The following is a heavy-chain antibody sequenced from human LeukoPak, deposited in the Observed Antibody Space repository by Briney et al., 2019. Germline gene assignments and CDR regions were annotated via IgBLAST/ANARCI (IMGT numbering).Heavy chain of an antibody. J-gene: IGHJ3*02. D-gene: IGHD2-2*02. CDR1: GFTFSSYE. CDR3: ARECCSSTSCYTPCDAFDI. CDR2: ISSSGSTI. V-gene: IGHV3-48*03. Sequence: GGSLRLSCAAFGFTFSSYEMNWVRQAPGKGLEWVSYISSSGSTIYYADSVKGRFTISRDNAKNSLYLQMNSLRAEDTAVYYCARECCSSTSCYTPCDAFDIWGQGTMVTVSS.